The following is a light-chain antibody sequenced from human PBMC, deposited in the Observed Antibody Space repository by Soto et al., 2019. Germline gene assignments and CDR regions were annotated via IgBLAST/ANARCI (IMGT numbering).Light chain of an antibody. CDR2: DVS. V-gene: IGLV2-14*01. CDR3: SSYTSSSTLYV. J-gene: IGLJ1*01. Sequence: QSVLTQPASVSGSPGQSITISCTGTSSDVAINNFVSWYQQHPGKAPKVIIYDVSNRPSGISNRFSGSKSGNTASLTISRLQAEDEAEYYCSSYTSSSTLYVFGTGTKVTVL. CDR1: SSDVAINNF.